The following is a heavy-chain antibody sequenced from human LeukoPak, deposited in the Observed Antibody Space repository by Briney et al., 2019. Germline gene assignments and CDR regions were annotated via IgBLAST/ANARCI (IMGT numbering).Heavy chain of an antibody. D-gene: IGHD1-26*01. J-gene: IGHJ5*02. Sequence: SETLSLTCAVYGGSFSGYYWSWIRQPPGKGLEWIGEINHSGSTNYNPSLKSRVTISVDTSKNQFSLKLSSVTAADTAVYYCARGPVVGASRQFDPWGQGTLVTVSS. CDR3: ARGPVVGASRQFDP. V-gene: IGHV4-34*01. CDR1: GGSFSGYY. CDR2: INHSGST.